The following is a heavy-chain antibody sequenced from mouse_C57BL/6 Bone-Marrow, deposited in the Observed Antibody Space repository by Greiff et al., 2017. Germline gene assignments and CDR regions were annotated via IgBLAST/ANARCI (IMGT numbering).Heavy chain of an antibody. Sequence: EVQLQQSGPELVKPGASVKISCKASGYSFTDYNMNWVKQSNGKSLEWIGVINPNYGTTSYNPKFKGKATLTVDQSSSTAYMQLNSLTSEDSAVYYCARCSNYVFYYAMDYWGQGTSVTVAS. CDR1: GYSFTDYN. J-gene: IGHJ4*01. V-gene: IGHV1-39*01. D-gene: IGHD2-5*01. CDR3: ARCSNYVFYYAMDY. CDR2: INPNYGTT.